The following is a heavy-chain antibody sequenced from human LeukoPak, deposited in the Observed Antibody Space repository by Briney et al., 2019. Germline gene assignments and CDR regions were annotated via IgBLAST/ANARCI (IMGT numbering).Heavy chain of an antibody. CDR3: ARDRPGSSGRDY. CDR2: IYYSGST. D-gene: IGHD3-22*01. CDR1: GGSISSYY. Sequence: SEALSLTCTVSGGSISSYYWSWIRQPPGKGLEWIGYIYYSGSTYYNPSLKSRVTISVDTSKNQFSLKLSSVTAADTAVYYCARDRPGSSGRDYWGQGTLVTVSS. V-gene: IGHV4-59*06. J-gene: IGHJ4*02.